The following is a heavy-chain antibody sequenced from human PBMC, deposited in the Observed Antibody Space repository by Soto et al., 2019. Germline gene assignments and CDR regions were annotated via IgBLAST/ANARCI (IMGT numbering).Heavy chain of an antibody. D-gene: IGHD6-19*01. CDR1: GFTFSSYA. CDR3: AKDHGYAGGWHTPYYFDS. V-gene: IGHV3-23*01. Sequence: EVQLLGSGGNLKQPGGSLRLSCAASGFTFSSYAMSWVRQAPGKGLEWVSSISASGDSTYYADSVKGRFTITRDNSKNTLYLQMSSLGAADTAVYYCAKDHGYAGGWHTPYYFDSWGQGTLVTVSS. J-gene: IGHJ4*02. CDR2: ISASGDST.